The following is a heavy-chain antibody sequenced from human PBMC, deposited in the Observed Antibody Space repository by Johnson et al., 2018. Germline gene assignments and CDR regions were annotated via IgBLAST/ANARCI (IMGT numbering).Heavy chain of an antibody. CDR2: ISYDGSNK. J-gene: IGHJ3*02. CDR3: ARERSIDSGGWDDAYDI. CDR1: GFTFSSYG. D-gene: IGHD5-12*01. Sequence: QVQLVQSGGGVVQPGRSLRLSCAASGFTFSSYGMHWVRQAPGKGLEWVAVISYDGSNKYYADSVKGRFTISRDNSKNTLYLQMNSLRAEDTAVYYCARERSIDSGGWDDAYDIWGQGTTVTVSS. V-gene: IGHV3-30*03.